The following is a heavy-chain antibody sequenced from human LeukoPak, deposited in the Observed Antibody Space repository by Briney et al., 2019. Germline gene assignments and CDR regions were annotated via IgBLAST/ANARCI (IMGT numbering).Heavy chain of an antibody. Sequence: GGSLRLSCAASGFTVSSNYMSWVRQAPGKGLEWVSVIYSGGTTYYADSVKGRFTISRDNSKNTLYLHMKSLRVEDTAVYYCARAWTVTTSVYYYYGMDVWGQGTTVTVSS. CDR1: GFTVSSNY. CDR3: ARAWTVTTSVYYYYGMDV. CDR2: IYSGGTT. J-gene: IGHJ6*02. D-gene: IGHD4-17*01. V-gene: IGHV3-66*01.